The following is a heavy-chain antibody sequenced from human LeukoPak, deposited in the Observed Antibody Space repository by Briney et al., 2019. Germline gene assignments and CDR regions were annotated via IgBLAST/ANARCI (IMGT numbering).Heavy chain of an antibody. CDR1: GVSISSSNYY. CDR3: AGDFGDYRVDY. D-gene: IGHD4-17*01. Sequence: SETLSLTCTVSGVSISSSNYYWGWIRQPPGKGLEWIGTIHYSGNTYYNPSLKSRVAISVDTSKNQFSLRLSSVTAADTAVYYCAGDFGDYRVDYWGQGTLVTVSS. CDR2: IHYSGNT. J-gene: IGHJ4*02. V-gene: IGHV4-39*01.